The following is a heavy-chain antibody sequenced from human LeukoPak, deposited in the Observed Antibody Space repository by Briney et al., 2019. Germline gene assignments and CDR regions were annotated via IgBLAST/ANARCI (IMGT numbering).Heavy chain of an antibody. J-gene: IGHJ6*01. CDR3: AKMKGHPLPKYYMDV. Sequence: GGSLRLSCAASGFTFSGFAMSWVRRTPGKALEWVSGISGSGDNTPYADSVKGRFTISRDNSKNTLYLEMNSLRAEDTAIYYCAKMKGHPLPKYYMDVWGQGTTVTVSS. V-gene: IGHV3-23*01. CDR2: ISGSGDNT. D-gene: IGHD1-26*01. CDR1: GFTFSGFA.